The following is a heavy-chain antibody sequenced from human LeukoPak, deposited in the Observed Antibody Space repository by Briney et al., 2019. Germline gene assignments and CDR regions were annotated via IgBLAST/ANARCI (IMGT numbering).Heavy chain of an antibody. CDR1: GGSFSGYY. J-gene: IGHJ4*02. V-gene: IGHV4-34*01. CDR3: ARWGAYYDILTGYYTPRPFDY. Sequence: SETLSLTCAVYGGSFSGYYWSWIRQPPGKGLEWIGEINHSGSTNYNPSLKSRVTISVDTSKNQFSLKLSSVTAADTAVYYCARWGAYYDILTGYYTPRPFDYWGQGTLVTVSS. D-gene: IGHD3-9*01. CDR2: INHSGST.